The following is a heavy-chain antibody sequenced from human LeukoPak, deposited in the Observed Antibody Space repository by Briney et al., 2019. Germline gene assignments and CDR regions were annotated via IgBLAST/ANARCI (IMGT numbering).Heavy chain of an antibody. D-gene: IGHD4-23*01. J-gene: IGHJ3*02. V-gene: IGHV3-48*03. Sequence: GGSLRLSCATSGFTFSTYEMDWVRQAPGKGLEWVSYISSSGSIYYTDSVKGRFTISRDNAKNSLYLQMNSLRAEDTAIYYCAREGYGGTSDAFDIWGQGTMDTVSS. CDR3: AREGYGGTSDAFDI. CDR2: ISSSGSI. CDR1: GFTFSTYE.